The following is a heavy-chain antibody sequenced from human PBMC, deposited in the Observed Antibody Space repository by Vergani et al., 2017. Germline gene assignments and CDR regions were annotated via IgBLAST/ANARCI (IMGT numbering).Heavy chain of an antibody. D-gene: IGHD6-19*01. J-gene: IGHJ4*02. CDR1: GFTFSSYG. CDR3: ARDDGGWLPDY. Sequence: VQLVESGGGVVRPGGSLRLSCAASGFTFSSYGMHLVRQAPGKGLEWVAVIWYDGSNKYYADSVKGRFTISRDNSKNTLYLQMNSLRAEDTAVYYCARDDGGWLPDYWGQGTLVTVSS. V-gene: IGHV3-33*08. CDR2: IWYDGSNK.